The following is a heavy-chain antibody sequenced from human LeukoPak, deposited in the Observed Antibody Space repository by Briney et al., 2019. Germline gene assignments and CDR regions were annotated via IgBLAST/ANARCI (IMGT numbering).Heavy chain of an antibody. CDR1: GFTFSSYS. J-gene: IGHJ5*02. Sequence: GGSLRLSCAASGFTFSSYSMNWVRQAPGKGLEWVSSISSSSSYIYYADSVKGRFTISRDNAKNTVYLEMNSLSAEDTAIYYCIRDFRSADLWGQGTLVTVTS. CDR3: IRDFRSADL. CDR2: ISSSSSYI. V-gene: IGHV3-21*01.